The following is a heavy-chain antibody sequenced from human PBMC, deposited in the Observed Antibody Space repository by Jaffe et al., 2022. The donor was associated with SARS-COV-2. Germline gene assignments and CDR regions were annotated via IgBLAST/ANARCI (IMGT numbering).Heavy chain of an antibody. D-gene: IGHD5-18*01. CDR1: GGSISNYY. CDR2: INHNGVT. V-gene: IGHV4-59*01. J-gene: IGHJ5*02. CDR3: ARARYGTGLPNSRSLGWFDP. Sequence: QVQLQESGPGLLKPSETLSLTCTVSGGSISNYYWNWLRQSPGKGLEWIGYINHNGVTNYNPSLKSRVSISVDTSKNQFSLNLKSVTAADTAVYSCARARYGTGLPNSRSLGWFDPWGQGILVSVSS.